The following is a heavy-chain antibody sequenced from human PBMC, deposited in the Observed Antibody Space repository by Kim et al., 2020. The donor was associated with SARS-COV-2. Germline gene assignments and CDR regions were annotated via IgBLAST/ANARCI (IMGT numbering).Heavy chain of an antibody. CDR1: GFTFSSYV. J-gene: IGHJ6*02. V-gene: IGHV3-23*01. D-gene: IGHD3-3*01. Sequence: GGSLRLSCAASGFTFSSYVMTWVRQAPGKGLQWVSAITGSGGYTYYADSVKGRFTISRDNFKNTLSLQMNSLRAEDTAVYYCAKDVSHISIFGVVTRGGLDVWGQGTTVTVSS. CDR2: ITGSGGYT. CDR3: AKDVSHISIFGVVTRGGLDV.